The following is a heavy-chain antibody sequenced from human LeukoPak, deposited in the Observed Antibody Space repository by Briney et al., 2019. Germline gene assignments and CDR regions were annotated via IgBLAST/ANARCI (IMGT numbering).Heavy chain of an antibody. Sequence: PSETLSLTCAVSGGSISSDGYSWSWIRQPPGKGLEWIGYMYHSGSTYYNPSLKSRVTMSVDRSKNLFSLKLTSVTAADTAVYYCARSTPVTYYFDYWGQGTLVTVSS. J-gene: IGHJ4*02. CDR1: GGSISSDGYS. CDR2: MYHSGST. CDR3: ARSTPVTYYFDY. V-gene: IGHV4-30-2*01. D-gene: IGHD4-17*01.